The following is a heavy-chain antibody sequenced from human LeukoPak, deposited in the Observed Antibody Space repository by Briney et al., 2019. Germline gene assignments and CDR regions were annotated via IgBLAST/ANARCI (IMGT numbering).Heavy chain of an antibody. J-gene: IGHJ4*02. Sequence: GGSLRLSCAASGFTFSAYSMTWVRQAPGKGLEWISYISSTSYTIYYADSVKGRFIASRDNAKNSLYLQMNSLRAEDTAVYYCARDRPRYFECWGQGTLVTVSP. CDR3: ARDRPRYFEC. CDR1: GFTFSAYS. CDR2: ISSTSYTI. V-gene: IGHV3-48*04.